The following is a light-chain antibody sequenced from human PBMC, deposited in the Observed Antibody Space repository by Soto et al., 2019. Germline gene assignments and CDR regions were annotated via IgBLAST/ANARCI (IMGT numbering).Light chain of an antibody. Sequence: EIVLTQSPATLSLSPGERATLSCRASQSVSSYLAWYQHKPGQAPRLLIYDASNRSTGIPARFSGSGSGTVFTLTISRLEPADFAVYYCLHRYNWPLTFGGGTKVEIK. V-gene: IGKV3-11*01. CDR3: LHRYNWPLT. CDR2: DAS. CDR1: QSVSSY. J-gene: IGKJ4*01.